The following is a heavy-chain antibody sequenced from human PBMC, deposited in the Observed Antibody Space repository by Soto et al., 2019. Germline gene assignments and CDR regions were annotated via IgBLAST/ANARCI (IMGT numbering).Heavy chain of an antibody. CDR3: ATDRGAWPFDQ. V-gene: IGHV3-33*01. CDR1: GFTFSRYG. D-gene: IGHD4-17*01. J-gene: IGHJ4*02. Sequence: QVQLVESGGGVVQPGRSLRLSCAASGFTFSRYGMHWVRQAPGKGMEWVAVIWSDENSKDYADSVKGRVTISRDNSKNTLYLQMSSLRGEDTAVSYCATDRGAWPFDQWGQGTLVTVAS. CDR2: IWSDENSK.